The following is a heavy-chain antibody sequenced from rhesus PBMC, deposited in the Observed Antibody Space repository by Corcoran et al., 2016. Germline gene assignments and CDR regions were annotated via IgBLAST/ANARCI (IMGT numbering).Heavy chain of an antibody. J-gene: IGHJ4*01. CDR2: ISGGSGST. CDR1: GYSINSGFY. D-gene: IGHD7-45*01. CDR3: ARHGLTGGFDY. V-gene: IGHV4-99*01. Sequence: QVQLQESGPGLVKPSETLSLTCAVSGYSINSGFYWVWIRQPPGKGLEYIASISGGSGSTNYNPSLKSLFTISKDMSKNHFSLKLTSVTAADTAVYYCARHGLTGGFDYWGQGVLVTVSS.